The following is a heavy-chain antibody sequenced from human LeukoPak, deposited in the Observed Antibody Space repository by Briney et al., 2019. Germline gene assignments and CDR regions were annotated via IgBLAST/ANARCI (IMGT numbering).Heavy chain of an antibody. CDR3: AKDQALLWFGELPHQFDY. Sequence: GGSLRLSCAASGFTFSSYGMSWVRQAPGKGLEWVSAISGSGGSTYYADSVKGRFTISRDNSKNTLYLQMNSLRAEDTAVYYCAKDQALLWFGELPHQFDYWGQGTLVTVSS. V-gene: IGHV3-23*01. J-gene: IGHJ4*02. CDR1: GFTFSSYG. CDR2: ISGSGGST. D-gene: IGHD3-10*01.